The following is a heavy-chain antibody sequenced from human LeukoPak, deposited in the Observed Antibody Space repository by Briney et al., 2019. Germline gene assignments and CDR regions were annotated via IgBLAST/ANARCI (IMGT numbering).Heavy chain of an antibody. D-gene: IGHD6-19*01. V-gene: IGHV4-59*01. J-gene: IGHJ3*02. Sequence: SETLSLTCTVSGDSISSSYWSWIRQPPGKGLEWIGYIYYSGSTNYNPSLESRVTISIDTSKNQFSLRLSSVTAADTATYYCARGRSSFNIWGQGTMVTVSS. CDR2: IYYSGST. CDR1: GDSISSSY. CDR3: ARGRSSFNI.